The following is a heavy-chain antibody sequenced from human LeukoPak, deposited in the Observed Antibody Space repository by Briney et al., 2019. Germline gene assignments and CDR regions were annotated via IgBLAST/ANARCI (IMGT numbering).Heavy chain of an antibody. D-gene: IGHD3-22*01. CDR1: GFTLSSYS. Sequence: GGSLRLSCAASGFTLSSYSMNWVRQAPGKGLEWVSFISRAATTMFYVDSVKGRFTISRDNAKNSLYLQMNSLRAEDTAVYYCAGEYFYDSSGLNYWGQGTLVTVSS. CDR3: AGEYFYDSSGLNY. V-gene: IGHV3-48*04. CDR2: ISRAATTM. J-gene: IGHJ4*02.